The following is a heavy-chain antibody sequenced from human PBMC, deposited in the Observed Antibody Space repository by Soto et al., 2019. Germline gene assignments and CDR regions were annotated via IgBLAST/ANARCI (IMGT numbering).Heavy chain of an antibody. D-gene: IGHD3-10*01. CDR2: ISPMFGAA. J-gene: IGHJ4*02. V-gene: IGHV1-69*19. Sequence: QVQLVQSGAEMKKPGSSVKVSCQSSGGTFNTYAMNWVRQAPGQGPEWMGDISPMFGAANYAPKFQGRVTITADEXTGTSYMQLSSLTSEDTALYFCAREVQVHTPAFVYWGQGTLVTVSS. CDR3: AREVQVHTPAFVY. CDR1: GGTFNTYA.